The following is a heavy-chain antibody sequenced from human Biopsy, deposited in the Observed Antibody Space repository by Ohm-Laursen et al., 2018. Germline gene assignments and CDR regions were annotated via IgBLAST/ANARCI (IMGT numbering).Heavy chain of an antibody. CDR3: VRGVDYYDPYHYYALDV. Sequence: ILSLTCAVYAESFNGYYWSWIRQTPGKGLDWIGEINHSGRTNYNPSLKSRVTISVDTSKNQFSLKVRSVTAADTAVYYCVRGVDYYDPYHYYALDVWGQGTTVTVSS. D-gene: IGHD3-22*01. J-gene: IGHJ6*02. V-gene: IGHV4-34*01. CDR2: INHSGRT. CDR1: AESFNGYY.